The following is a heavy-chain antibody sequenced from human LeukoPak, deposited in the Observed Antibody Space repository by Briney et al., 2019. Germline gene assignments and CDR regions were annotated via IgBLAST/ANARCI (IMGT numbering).Heavy chain of an antibody. V-gene: IGHV3-15*01. CDR1: GFTFSDAW. CDR2: IKSKTDDGTI. CDR3: TTEAVFDY. Sequence: GRSLRLSCAVSGFTFSDAWMSWVRQAPGKGLEWVGRIKSKTDDGTIDYAAPVKGRFTISRDDSKNTLYLQMNSLKTEDTGVYYCTTEAVFDYWGQGTQVTVSS. J-gene: IGHJ4*02.